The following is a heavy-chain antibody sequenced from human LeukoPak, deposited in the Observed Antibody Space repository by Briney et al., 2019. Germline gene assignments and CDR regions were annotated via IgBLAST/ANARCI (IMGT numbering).Heavy chain of an antibody. V-gene: IGHV4-39*01. D-gene: IGHD2-15*01. Sequence: PSETLSLTCTVSGGSISSSSYYWGWIRQPPGKGLEWIGRIYYSGSTYYNPSLKSRVTISVDTSKNQFSLKLSSVTAADTAVYYCASGWGRYCSGGSCSYYYYMDVWGKGTTVTVSS. CDR2: IYYSGST. CDR3: ASGWGRYCSGGSCSYYYYMDV. J-gene: IGHJ6*03. CDR1: GGSISSSSYY.